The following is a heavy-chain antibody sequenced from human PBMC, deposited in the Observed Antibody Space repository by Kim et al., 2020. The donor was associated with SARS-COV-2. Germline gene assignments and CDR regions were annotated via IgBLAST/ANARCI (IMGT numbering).Heavy chain of an antibody. CDR2: IYYSGNI. J-gene: IGHJ4*02. D-gene: IGHD3-10*01. Sequence: SETLSLTCTVSGGSISSSAYYGGWIRQPPGKGVEWIGSIYYSGNIYYNPSLKSRVTISVDTSKNQFSLKLSSVTAADTAVYYCARQTDYFGSGSLLYYFDYWGQGTLVTVSS. CDR1: GGSISSSAYY. V-gene: IGHV4-39*01. CDR3: ARQTDYFGSGSLLYYFDY.